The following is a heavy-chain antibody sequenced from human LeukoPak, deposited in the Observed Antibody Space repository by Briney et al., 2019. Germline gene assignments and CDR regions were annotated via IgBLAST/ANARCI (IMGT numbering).Heavy chain of an antibody. V-gene: IGHV4-4*02. Sequence: SGTLSLTCAVSGGSISSSNWWSWVRQPPGRGLEWIGEIYHSGSTNYNPSLKSRVTISVDKSKNQFSLKLSSVTAADTAVYYCARKFVSDGDPFDYWGQGTLVTVPS. CDR2: IYHSGST. D-gene: IGHD4-17*01. J-gene: IGHJ4*02. CDR1: GGSISSSNW. CDR3: ARKFVSDGDPFDY.